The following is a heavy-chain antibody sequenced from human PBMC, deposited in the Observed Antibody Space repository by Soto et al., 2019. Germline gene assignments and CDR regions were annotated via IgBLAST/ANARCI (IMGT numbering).Heavy chain of an antibody. V-gene: IGHV4-61*01. CDR1: GGSVRDGSYY. CDR3: AGYNWNYYFDP. D-gene: IGHD1-7*01. CDR2: IYHSGST. Sequence: ASETLSLTCTVSGGSVRDGSYYWAWLRQPPGKGLEWIGHIYHSGSTIYNPTLKSRVTISIDTSKSQFSLNLNSMTAADTAVYYCAGYNWNYYFDPWGQGTQVTVSS. J-gene: IGHJ5*02.